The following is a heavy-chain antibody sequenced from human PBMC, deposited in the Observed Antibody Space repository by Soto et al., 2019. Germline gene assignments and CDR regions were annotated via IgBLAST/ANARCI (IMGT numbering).Heavy chain of an antibody. J-gene: IGHJ4*02. CDR2: IHYSGST. V-gene: IGHV4-39*01. CDR1: GGSISSSNDY. D-gene: IGHD2-8*01. CDR3: ARRSSTSWCFDY. Sequence: SETLSLTCTVSGGSISSSNDYWGWIRQPPGKGLEWIGTIHYSGSTSYNPSLKSRVTMSVDTSKNQLSLKLSSVTAADTAVYYCARRSSTSWCFDYWGQGTLVTVSS.